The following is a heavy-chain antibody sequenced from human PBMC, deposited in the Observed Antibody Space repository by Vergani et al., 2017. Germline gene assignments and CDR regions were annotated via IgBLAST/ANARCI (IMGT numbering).Heavy chain of an antibody. V-gene: IGHV3-23*01. CDR2: ISARYPST. CDR1: GFTFSACP. CDR3: ARLSYDTSPYLQGGYDC. J-gene: IGHJ4*02. Sequence: EVQLLQSGGGVIQPGGSVRLSCAASGFTFSACPMTWVRQAPGKGLEWVSAISARYPSTYYADSLKGRFTISRDNSKNMLYLQMNSLRAEDTAVYYCARLSYDTSPYLQGGYDCWGQGNLVSVSS. D-gene: IGHD3-22*01.